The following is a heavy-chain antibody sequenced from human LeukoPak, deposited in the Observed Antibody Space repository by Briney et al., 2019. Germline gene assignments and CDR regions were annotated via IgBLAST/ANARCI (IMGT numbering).Heavy chain of an antibody. CDR2: ISYDGSNK. J-gene: IGHJ3*02. CDR1: GFTFSSYA. Sequence: GRSLRLSCAASGFTFSSYAMHWVRQAPGKGLEWVAVISYDGSNKYYADSVKGRFTISRDNSKNTLYLQMNSLRAEDTAVYYCARDRGGAFDIWGQGTMVTVSS. D-gene: IGHD6-25*01. V-gene: IGHV3-30*04. CDR3: ARDRGGAFDI.